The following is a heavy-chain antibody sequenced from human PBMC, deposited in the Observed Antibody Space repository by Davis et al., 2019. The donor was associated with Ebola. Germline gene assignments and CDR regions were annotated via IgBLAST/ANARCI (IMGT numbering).Heavy chain of an antibody. J-gene: IGHJ4*02. V-gene: IGHV3-23*01. CDR1: GFSFTSDA. CDR3: AKAWYFDY. CDR2: ISGSGGST. Sequence: GESLKISCAASGFSFTSDAMSWVRQAPGKGLEWVSAISGSGGSTYYADSVKGRFTISRDNSKNTLYLQMNSLRAEDTAVYYCAKAWYFDYWGQGTLVTVSS.